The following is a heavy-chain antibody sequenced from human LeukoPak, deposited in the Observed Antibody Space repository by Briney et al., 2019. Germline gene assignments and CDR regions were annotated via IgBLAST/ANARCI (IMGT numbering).Heavy chain of an antibody. J-gene: IGHJ4*02. CDR2: VSDDGTST. CDR1: GFTFSTYA. Sequence: GGSLRLSCAASGFTFSTYAMSWVRQAPGKGLEWVSAVSDDGTSTYYADSVKGRFTISRDNSKNTLYLQMNSLRAEDTAVYYCAKGVTMIVVVEVDYWGQGTLVTVSS. D-gene: IGHD3-22*01. CDR3: AKGVTMIVVVEVDY. V-gene: IGHV3-23*01.